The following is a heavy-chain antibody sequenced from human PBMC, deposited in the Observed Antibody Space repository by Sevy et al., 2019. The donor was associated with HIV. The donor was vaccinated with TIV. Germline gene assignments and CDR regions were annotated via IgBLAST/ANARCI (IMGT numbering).Heavy chain of an antibody. CDR1: GFTFSSYA. CDR3: AKERSESYSGH. Sequence: GGSLRLSCAASGFTFSSYAMSWVRQAPGKGLEWVSAMSDSGGRTYYADSVKGRFTISRDNYKNTLYLQMNTLRVEDTAVYYCAKERSESYSGHWGQGTLVTVSS. CDR2: MSDSGGRT. D-gene: IGHD1-26*01. V-gene: IGHV3-23*01. J-gene: IGHJ4*02.